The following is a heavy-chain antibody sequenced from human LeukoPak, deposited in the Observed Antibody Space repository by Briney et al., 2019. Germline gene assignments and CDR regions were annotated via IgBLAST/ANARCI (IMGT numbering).Heavy chain of an antibody. CDR3: ARDLPRNTMYSSSWYVENDAFDI. CDR2: IIPIFGTA. D-gene: IGHD6-13*01. CDR1: GGTFSSYA. J-gene: IGHJ3*02. Sequence: GASVKFSCKASGGTFSSYAISWVRQAPGQGLEWMGGIIPIFGTANYAQKFQGRVTIAADESTSTAYMELSSLRSEDTAVYYCARDLPRNTMYSSSWYVENDAFDIWGQGTMVTVSS. V-gene: IGHV1-69*13.